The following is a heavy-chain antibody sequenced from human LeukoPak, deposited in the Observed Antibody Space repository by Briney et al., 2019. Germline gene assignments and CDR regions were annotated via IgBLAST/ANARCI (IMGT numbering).Heavy chain of an antibody. CDR1: GYTFTSYD. J-gene: IGHJ6*02. CDR3: ARDGYYETYYYGMDV. V-gene: IGHV1-8*01. CDR2: MNPNSGNT. Sequence: ASVKVSCKASGYTFTSYDINWVRKATGQGLEWMGWMNPNSGNTGYAQKFQGRVTMTRDTSISTAYMELSSLRSEDTAVYYCARDGYYETYYYGMDVWGQGTTVTVSS. D-gene: IGHD3-22*01.